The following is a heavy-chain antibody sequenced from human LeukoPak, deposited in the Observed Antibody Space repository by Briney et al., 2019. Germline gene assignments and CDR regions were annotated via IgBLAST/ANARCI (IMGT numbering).Heavy chain of an antibody. Sequence: ATVKVSCKSSGYTFTSYGINCVRKTHGQGLEWMGWISGYNGDTNYAQKLQGRVTMTTDTSTSTAHMELRSLRSDDTAVYYCARVGWYYGSGSPPDYWGQGTLVTVSS. V-gene: IGHV1-18*04. CDR2: ISGYNGDT. CDR3: ARVGWYYGSGSPPDY. D-gene: IGHD3-10*01. CDR1: GYTFTSYG. J-gene: IGHJ4*02.